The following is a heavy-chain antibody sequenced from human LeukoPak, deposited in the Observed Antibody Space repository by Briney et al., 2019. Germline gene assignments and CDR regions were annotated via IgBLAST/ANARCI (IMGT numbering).Heavy chain of an antibody. D-gene: IGHD6-13*01. CDR1: GFTLSGSA. V-gene: IGHV3-73*01. J-gene: IGHJ5*02. CDR2: IRSKANSYAT. CDR3: TSAAVKAYNWFDP. Sequence: PGGSLRLSCAASGFTLSGSAMHWVRQASGKGLEWVGRIRSKANSYATAYAASVKGRFTISRDDSKNTAYLQMNSLKTEDTAVYYCTSAAVKAYNWFDPWGQGTLVTVSS.